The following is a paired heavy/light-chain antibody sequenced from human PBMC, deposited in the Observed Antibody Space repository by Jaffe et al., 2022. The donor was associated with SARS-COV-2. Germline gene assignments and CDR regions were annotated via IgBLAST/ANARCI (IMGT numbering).Light chain of an antibody. CDR2: AAS. CDR1: QSIGNH. CDR3: QESYSVL. V-gene: IGKV1-39*01. Sequence: DIQMTQSPSSLSASVGDRVTITCRASQSIGNHLNWYQQKPGKAPRLLIYAASTLQSGVPSRFSVSGSGTDFTLTISSLQPEDFATYYCQESYSVLFGQGTKLEIK. J-gene: IGKJ2*01.
Heavy chain of an antibody. CDR3: ARTIPPYYFMDV. D-gene: IGHD3-9*01. CDR2: INSDGSSS. J-gene: IGHJ6*03. V-gene: IGHV3-74*03. CDR1: GFMVSSYW. Sequence: EVQLAESGGGLVQPGGSLRLSCAASGFMVSSYWMHWVRQAPGKGLEWVSRINSDGSSSTYADSVKGRFTISRDNAKNTLYVQMNGLRAEDTAVYYCARTIPPYYFMDVWGKGTTVTVSS.